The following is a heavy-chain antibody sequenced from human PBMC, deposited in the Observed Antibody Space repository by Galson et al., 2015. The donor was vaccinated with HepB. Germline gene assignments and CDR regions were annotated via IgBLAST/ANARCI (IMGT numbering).Heavy chain of an antibody. J-gene: IGHJ4*02. CDR1: GFTFSSYG. CDR3: AKDFTPFQLFVVVPAAIDY. D-gene: IGHD2-2*01. V-gene: IGHV3-30*18. CDR2: ISYDGSNK. Sequence: SLRLSCAASGFTFSSYGMHWVRQAPGKGLEWVAVISYDGSNKYYADSVKGRFTISRDNSKNTLYLQMNSLRAEDTAVYYCAKDFTPFQLFVVVPAAIDYWGQGTLVTVSS.